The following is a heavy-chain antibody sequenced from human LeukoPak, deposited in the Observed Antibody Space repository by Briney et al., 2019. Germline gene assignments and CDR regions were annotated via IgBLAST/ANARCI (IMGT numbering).Heavy chain of an antibody. J-gene: IGHJ3*02. D-gene: IGHD3-16*01. CDR1: GGSISSYY. CDR2: IYYSGST. V-gene: IGHV4-59*08. CDR3: AKSFYMMGAFDI. Sequence: SETLSLTCTVSGGSISSYYWSWIRQPPGKGLEWIGYIYYSGSTNYNPSLKSRVTISVDTSKNQFSLKLSSVTAADTAVYYCAKSFYMMGAFDIWGQGTMVTVSS.